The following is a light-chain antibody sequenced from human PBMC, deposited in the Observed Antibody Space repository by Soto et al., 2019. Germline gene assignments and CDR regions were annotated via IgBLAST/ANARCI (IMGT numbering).Light chain of an antibody. CDR1: RSNIGSNT. J-gene: IGLJ2*01. V-gene: IGLV1-44*01. Sequence: QSVLTQPPSASGTPGQRVAISCSGSRSNIGSNTVNWYQQVPGTAPKLLIYSVDQRPSGVPDRFSGSKSGSSASLAISGLQSEVEADYFCAAWDDSLNGVVFGGGTKLTVL. CDR2: SVD. CDR3: AAWDDSLNGVV.